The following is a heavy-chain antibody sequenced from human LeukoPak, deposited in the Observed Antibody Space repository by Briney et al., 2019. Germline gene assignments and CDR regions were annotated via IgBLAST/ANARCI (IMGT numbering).Heavy chain of an antibody. J-gene: IGHJ3*02. CDR3: ARVRGGYCSGGSCYSAFDI. CDR1: GFTFSSYW. D-gene: IGHD2-15*01. Sequence: GGSLRLSCAASGFTFSSYWMSWVRQAPGKGLEWVANIKQEGSEKYYVDSVKGRFTISRDNAQNSLYLRMNSLRAEDTAVYYCARVRGGYCSGGSCYSAFDIWGQGTMVTVSS. V-gene: IGHV3-7*04. CDR2: IKQEGSEK.